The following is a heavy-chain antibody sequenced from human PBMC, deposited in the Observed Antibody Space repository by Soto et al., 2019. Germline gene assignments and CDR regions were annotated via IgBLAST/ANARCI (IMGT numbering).Heavy chain of an antibody. V-gene: IGHV3-64*01. Sequence: GGSLRLSCAASGFTFSSYAMHWVRQAPGKGLEYVSAISSNGGSTYYANSVKGRFTISRDNSKNTLYLQMGSLRAEDMAVYYCARDISNYFTGVDYWGQGTLVTVSS. CDR1: GFTFSSYA. CDR3: ARDISNYFTGVDY. J-gene: IGHJ4*02. D-gene: IGHD4-4*01. CDR2: ISSNGGST.